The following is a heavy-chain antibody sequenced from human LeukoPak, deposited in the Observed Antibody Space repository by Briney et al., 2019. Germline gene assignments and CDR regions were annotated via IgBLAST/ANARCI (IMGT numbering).Heavy chain of an antibody. D-gene: IGHD5-18*01. V-gene: IGHV3-30*18. CDR2: ISYDGSNK. Sequence: GGSLRLSCAASGFTFSSYGMQWVRQARGKGLEWGAVISYDGSNKYYADSVIARFTISTDNSQNTLFLHMKTLGAEDSAVSYCAKGSTQLCWFDYWGQGTLVTVSS. CDR3: AKGSTQLCWFDY. CDR1: GFTFSSYG. J-gene: IGHJ4*02.